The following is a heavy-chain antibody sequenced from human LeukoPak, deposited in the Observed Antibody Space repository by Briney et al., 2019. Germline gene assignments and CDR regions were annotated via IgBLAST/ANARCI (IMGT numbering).Heavy chain of an antibody. CDR3: ARDRDCSSSSCCFWFDS. Sequence: ASVTVSCKASGYTFTDYFIHWVRQAPGQGLEWIGWINPNTGDTHFAQKFQGRVTMTRDTYISAANMELSGLVSDDTAVYYCARDRDCSSSSCCFWFDSWGQGTLVTVSS. J-gene: IGHJ5*01. CDR2: INPNTGDT. V-gene: IGHV1-2*02. CDR1: GYTFTDYF. D-gene: IGHD2-2*01.